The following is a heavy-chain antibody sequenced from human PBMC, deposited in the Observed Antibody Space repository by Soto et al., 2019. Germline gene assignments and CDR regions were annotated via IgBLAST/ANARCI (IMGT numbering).Heavy chain of an antibody. CDR1: GFTFSSYA. V-gene: IGHV3-30-3*01. J-gene: IGHJ4*02. Sequence: PGGSLRLSCAASGFTFSSYAMHWVRQAPGKGLEWVAVISYDGSNKYYADSVKGRFTISRDNSKNTLYLQMNSLRAEDTAVYYCARLNYNWNSDYWGQGTLVTVSS. CDR3: ARLNYNWNSDY. D-gene: IGHD1-20*01. CDR2: ISYDGSNK.